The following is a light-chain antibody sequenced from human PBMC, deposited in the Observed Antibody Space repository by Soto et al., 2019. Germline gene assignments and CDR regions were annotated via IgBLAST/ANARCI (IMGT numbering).Light chain of an antibody. J-gene: IGKJ1*01. V-gene: IGKV1-5*03. Sequence: DIQMTQSPSTLSASVGDRVTITCRASQSISSWLAWYQQKPGKAPKLLIYKASSLESGVPSRFSGSGSGTEFTLTISSLQPDDFAIYYCQHYNSSPWTFGQGTKVEIK. CDR2: KAS. CDR3: QHYNSSPWT. CDR1: QSISSW.